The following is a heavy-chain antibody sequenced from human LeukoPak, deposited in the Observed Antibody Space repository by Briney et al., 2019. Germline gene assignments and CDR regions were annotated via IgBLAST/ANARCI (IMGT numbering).Heavy chain of an antibody. CDR3: ARTNIVVVPAAMGRYDFWSGYYKGGIDY. D-gene: IGHD2-2*01. Sequence: APVRVSCKASGSIFTTYGISWVRQAAGQGLEWRGWISAYNGNAKHTQKLKGRVTMTTDTTTSTAYMELRSLRSDDTAVYYCARTNIVVVPAAMGRYDFWSGYYKGGIDYWGQGTLVTVSS. J-gene: IGHJ4*02. CDR2: ISAYNGNA. CDR1: GSIFTTYG. V-gene: IGHV1-18*01.